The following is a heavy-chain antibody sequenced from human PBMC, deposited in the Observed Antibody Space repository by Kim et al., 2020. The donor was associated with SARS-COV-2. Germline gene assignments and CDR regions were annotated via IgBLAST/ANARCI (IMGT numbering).Heavy chain of an antibody. D-gene: IGHD6-25*01. CDR3: TSAADYDN. CDR2: TDPRDSFT. V-gene: IGHV5-10-1*01. Sequence: GESLKISCKSSAYNFANYWITWVRQMPGKGLEWMGRTDPRDSFTTYSPDFQGHVSISADKSIRTAYLQWSSLKTSDTAVYFCTSAADYDNWGQGTLVTVSS. J-gene: IGHJ4*02. CDR1: AYNFANYW.